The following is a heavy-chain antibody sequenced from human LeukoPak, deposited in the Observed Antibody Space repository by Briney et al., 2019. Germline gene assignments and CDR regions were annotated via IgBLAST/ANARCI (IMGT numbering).Heavy chain of an antibody. CDR1: GYTFTSYY. D-gene: IGHD3-3*01. Sequence: GASVKVSCKASGYTFTSYYMHWVQQAPGQGLEWTGIINPSGGSTSYAQKFQGRVTMTRDTSTSTVYMELSSLRSEDTAVYYCARDRRFLEWLSSSVDAFDIWGQGTMVTVSS. J-gene: IGHJ3*02. V-gene: IGHV1-46*01. CDR2: INPSGGST. CDR3: ARDRRFLEWLSSSVDAFDI.